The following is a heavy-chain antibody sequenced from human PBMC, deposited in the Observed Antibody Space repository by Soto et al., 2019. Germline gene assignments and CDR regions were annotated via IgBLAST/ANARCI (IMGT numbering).Heavy chain of an antibody. V-gene: IGHV4-30-4*01. D-gene: IGHD1-26*01. Sequence: QVQLQESGPGLVKPSQTLSLTCTVSGGSTSSDNYWSWILQPPGKGLEWIGHIYYSGNTDYNPSLQSRLAISIDTSKNQFSLKLLAVTVADTAVYLCAREVGESSDGLYYFDSWGHVSLVTVSS. CDR2: IYYSGNT. CDR1: GGSTSSDNY. J-gene: IGHJ4*01. CDR3: AREVGESSDGLYYFDS.